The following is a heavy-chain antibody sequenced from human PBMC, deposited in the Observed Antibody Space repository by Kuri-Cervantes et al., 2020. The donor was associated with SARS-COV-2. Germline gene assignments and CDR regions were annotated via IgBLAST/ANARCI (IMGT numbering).Heavy chain of an antibody. Sequence: GGSLRLSCAASGFTFSSYAMSWVRQAPGKGLEWVSAISGSGGSTYYADSVKGRFTISRDNSKNSLYLQMNSLRTEDTALYYCAKDGLLWFGEYSGGYFDYWGQGTLVTVSS. CDR3: AKDGLLWFGEYSGGYFDY. CDR1: GFTFSSYA. D-gene: IGHD3-10*01. J-gene: IGHJ4*02. V-gene: IGHV3-23*01. CDR2: ISGSGGST.